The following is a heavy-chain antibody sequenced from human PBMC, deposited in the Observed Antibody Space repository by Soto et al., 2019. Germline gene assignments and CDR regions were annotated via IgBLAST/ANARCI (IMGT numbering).Heavy chain of an antibody. CDR3: ARGRYGDY. Sequence: QVHLVQSGAEVKKPGASVKVSCKASGYTFTSYGITWVRQAPGQGLEGMGWISAHNGNTDYAQKIQGRVIVTRDTSTSTASMELRSLISDDTAVYYCARGRYGDYWGQGALVTVSS. D-gene: IGHD1-1*01. CDR1: GYTFTSYG. V-gene: IGHV1-18*01. J-gene: IGHJ4*02. CDR2: ISAHNGNT.